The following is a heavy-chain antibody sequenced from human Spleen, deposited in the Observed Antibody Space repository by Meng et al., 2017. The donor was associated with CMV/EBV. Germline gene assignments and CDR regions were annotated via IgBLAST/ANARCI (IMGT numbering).Heavy chain of an antibody. Sequence: SETLSLTCTVSGGPISSSSYYWGWIRQPPGKGLEWIGNIYYSGSTYYNPSLKSRVTISVDTSKNQFSLKLSSVTAADTAVYYCASINYDFWSGYYPLVTDWGQGTLVTVSS. D-gene: IGHD3-3*01. CDR3: ASINYDFWSGYYPLVTD. CDR1: GGPISSSSYY. CDR2: IYYSGST. J-gene: IGHJ4*02. V-gene: IGHV4-39*07.